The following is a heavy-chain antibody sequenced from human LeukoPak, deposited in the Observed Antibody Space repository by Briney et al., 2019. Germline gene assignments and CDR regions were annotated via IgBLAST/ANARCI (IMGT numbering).Heavy chain of an antibody. Sequence: ASVKVSCKASGYTFTGYYMHWVRQAPGQGLEWMGWISAYNGNTNYAQKLQGRVTMTTDTSTSTAYMELRSLRSDDTAAYYCARVAAAGLGFDPWGQGTLVTVSS. CDR2: ISAYNGNT. CDR3: ARVAAAGLGFDP. D-gene: IGHD6-13*01. CDR1: GYTFTGYY. J-gene: IGHJ5*02. V-gene: IGHV1-18*04.